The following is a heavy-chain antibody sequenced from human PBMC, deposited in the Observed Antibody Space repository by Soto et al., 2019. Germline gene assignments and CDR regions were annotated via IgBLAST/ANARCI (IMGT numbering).Heavy chain of an antibody. D-gene: IGHD3-16*01. Sequence: GGSLRLSCAVSGFNVMSYWMSWVRQAPGKGLEWVASVKEDGSELYYLHSVRGRFSMTRDSAGNALHLTMNYLSAEDTGVYFCARDIGFDYVNWGQGIPVTVS. CDR2: VKEDGSEL. V-gene: IGHV3-7*01. J-gene: IGHJ4*02. CDR3: ARDIGFDYVN. CDR1: GFNVMSYW.